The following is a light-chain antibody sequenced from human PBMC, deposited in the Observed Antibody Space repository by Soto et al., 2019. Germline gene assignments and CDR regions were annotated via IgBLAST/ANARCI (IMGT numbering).Light chain of an antibody. V-gene: IGKV1-39*01. J-gene: IGKJ1*01. CDR2: AAS. CDR1: QTIVTY. CDR3: QQTSSNPRT. Sequence: DIQMTQSPSSLSASVGDRVTITCRASQTIVTYLNWYQQKPGNAPKLLIYAASNLQSGVPSRFSGSGSGTEFTLTISSLQPEDFATYFCQQTSSNPRTFGQGTKVDI.